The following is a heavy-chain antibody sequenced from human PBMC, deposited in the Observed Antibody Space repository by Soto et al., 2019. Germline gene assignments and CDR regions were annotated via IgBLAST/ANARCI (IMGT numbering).Heavy chain of an antibody. CDR1: GGSISSNY. Sequence: SETLSLTCTVSGGSISSNYWSWIRQPPGKGLEWIGYIYYSGSTTYNPSLKSRVTISVDTSKNQFSLKLSSVTAADTAVYYCASQSYGLLYYFDQWGQGTRVTVSS. V-gene: IGHV4-59*01. D-gene: IGHD5-18*01. CDR3: ASQSYGLLYYFDQ. CDR2: IYYSGST. J-gene: IGHJ4*02.